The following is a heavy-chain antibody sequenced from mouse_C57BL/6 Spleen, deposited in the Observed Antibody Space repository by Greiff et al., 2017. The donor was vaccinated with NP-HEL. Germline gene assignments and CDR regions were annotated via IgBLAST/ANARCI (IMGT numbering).Heavy chain of an antibody. CDR2: ISNGGGST. CDR3: ARGGSSYVGV. CDR1: GFTFSDYY. Sequence: EVMLVESGGGLVQPGGSLKLSCAASGFTFSDYYMYWVRQTPEKRLEWVAYISNGGGSTYYPDTVKGRFTISRDNAKNTLYLQMSRLKSEDTAMYYCARGGSSYVGVWGTGTTVTVSS. D-gene: IGHD1-1*01. V-gene: IGHV5-12*01. J-gene: IGHJ1*03.